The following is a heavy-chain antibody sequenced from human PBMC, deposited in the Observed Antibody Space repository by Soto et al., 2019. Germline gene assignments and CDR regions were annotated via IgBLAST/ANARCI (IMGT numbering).Heavy chain of an antibody. J-gene: IGHJ4*02. Sequence: PSETLSLTCTVSCGSISSYYWSWIRQPPGKGLEWIGYIYYSGSTNYNPSLKSRVTISVDTSKNQFSLKLSSVTAADTAVYYCARSDYYDSSGYFSPLPLFDYWGQGTLVTVSS. CDR1: CGSISSYY. CDR3: ARSDYYDSSGYFSPLPLFDY. V-gene: IGHV4-59*08. D-gene: IGHD3-22*01. CDR2: IYYSGST.